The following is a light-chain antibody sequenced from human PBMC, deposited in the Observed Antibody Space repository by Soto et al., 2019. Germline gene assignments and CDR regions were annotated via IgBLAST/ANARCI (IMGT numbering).Light chain of an antibody. CDR2: STS. J-gene: IGKJ4*01. CDR3: QRYNHWPLT. CDR1: QGIRDN. Sequence: EIIMTQSPATLSVSAGEGVTLSCRASQGIRDNLAWYQHKPGKTPRLLIYSTSAMESGVPSRFSGSRSGTEFTLTINSLQSEDFAAYYCQRYNHWPLTFGGGTKVDIK. V-gene: IGKV3-15*01.